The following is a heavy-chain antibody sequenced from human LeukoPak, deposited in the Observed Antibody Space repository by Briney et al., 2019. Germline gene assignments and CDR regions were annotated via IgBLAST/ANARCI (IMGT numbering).Heavy chain of an antibody. J-gene: IGHJ4*02. V-gene: IGHV4-30-4*08. Sequence: SQTLSLTCTVSGGSISSGDYYWSWIRQPPGKGLEWIGYIYYSGSTYYNPSLKSRVTISVDTSKNQFSLKLSSVTAADTAVYYCARVLCSGGSCYSDYWGRGTLVTVSS. CDR1: GGSISSGDYY. D-gene: IGHD2-15*01. CDR2: IYYSGST. CDR3: ARVLCSGGSCYSDY.